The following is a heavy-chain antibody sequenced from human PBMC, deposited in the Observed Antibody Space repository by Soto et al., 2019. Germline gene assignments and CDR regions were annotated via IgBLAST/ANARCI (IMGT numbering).Heavy chain of an antibody. CDR2: INPNSGGT. D-gene: IGHD3-22*01. J-gene: IGHJ4*02. CDR1: GYTFTGYY. CDR3: ARAENDSSGYYYQMDY. V-gene: IGHV1-2*04. Sequence: VKVSCKASGYTFTGYYMHWVRQAPGQGLEWMGWINPNSGGTNYAQKFQGWVTMTRDTSISTAYMELSRLRSDDTAVYYCARAENDSSGYYYQMDYWGQGTLVTVSS.